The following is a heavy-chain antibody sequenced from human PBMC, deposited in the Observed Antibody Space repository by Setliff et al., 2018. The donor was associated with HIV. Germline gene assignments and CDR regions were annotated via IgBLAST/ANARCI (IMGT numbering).Heavy chain of an antibody. CDR1: GYTLTSYY. V-gene: IGHV1-46*01. Sequence: ASVKVSCKASGYTLTSYYIHWVRQAPGQGLEWMGVINPSTGGTSFAQKFQGRVTMTTGTPTSTVSMQLSSLTSEDTAVYYCARDQGEAAARWDAFDIWGQGTLVTVS. J-gene: IGHJ3*02. D-gene: IGHD6-13*01. CDR3: ARDQGEAAARWDAFDI. CDR2: INPSTGGT.